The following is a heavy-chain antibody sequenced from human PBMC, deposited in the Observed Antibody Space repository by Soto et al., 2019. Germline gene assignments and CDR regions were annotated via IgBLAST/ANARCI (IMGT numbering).Heavy chain of an antibody. V-gene: IGHV4-4*02. D-gene: IGHD6-13*01. CDR2: TYHSGTT. J-gene: IGHJ5*02. Sequence: QVQLQESGPGLVQPSGTLSLTCAVSGDSINNSHWWSWVRQTPGKGLEWIGETYHSGTTNYNPSLKTRVTISIDKSKNPVSLKMNSVTAAATAVYYCAREVNSSPARGPNWFDPWGQGTLVTVSS. CDR3: AREVNSSPARGPNWFDP. CDR1: GDSINNSHW.